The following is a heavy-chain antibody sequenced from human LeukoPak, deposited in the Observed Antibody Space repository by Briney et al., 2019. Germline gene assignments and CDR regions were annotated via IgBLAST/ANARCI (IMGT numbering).Heavy chain of an antibody. Sequence: SETLSLTCTVSGGSISGSSYYWGWIRQPPGKGLEWIGSIYRDGSTYYNPSLKSRVTISVDTSKNQFSLKLSSVTAADTAVYYCTRRAYCSGGTCYSDYWGQGTLVTVSS. CDR1: GGSISGSSYY. V-gene: IGHV4-39*01. J-gene: IGHJ4*02. CDR2: IYRDGST. D-gene: IGHD2-15*01. CDR3: TRRAYCSGGTCYSDY.